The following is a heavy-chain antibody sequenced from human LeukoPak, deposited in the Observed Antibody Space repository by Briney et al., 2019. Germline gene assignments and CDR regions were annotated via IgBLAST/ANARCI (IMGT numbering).Heavy chain of an antibody. D-gene: IGHD2-21*01. J-gene: IGHJ5*01. CDR3: ARQVAVVEPTDPNWFDS. CDR1: GGSISSGGYY. V-gene: IGHV4-31*03. Sequence: PSQTLSLTCTVSGGSISSGGYYWSWIRQHPGKGLEWIGYIYYSGSTYYNPSLKSRVTISVDTSKNQFSLRLTSVTAADTAVYYCARQVAVVEPTDPNWFDSWGQGTLVTVSS. CDR2: IYYSGST.